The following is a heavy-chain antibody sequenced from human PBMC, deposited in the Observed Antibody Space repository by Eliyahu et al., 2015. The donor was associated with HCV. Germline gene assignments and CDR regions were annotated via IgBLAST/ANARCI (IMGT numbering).Heavy chain of an antibody. J-gene: IGHJ4*02. V-gene: IGHV3-73*02. CDR1: GFTFSGSA. CDR3: TRHQGLILFDY. CDR2: IRSKANSYAT. Sequence: EVQLVESGGGLVQPGGSLKLSCAASGFTFSGSAMHWVRQASGKGLEWVGRIRSKANSYATAYAASVKGRFTISRDDSKNTAYLQMNSLKTEDTAVYYCTRHQGLILFDYWGQGTLVTVSS. D-gene: IGHD3-16*01.